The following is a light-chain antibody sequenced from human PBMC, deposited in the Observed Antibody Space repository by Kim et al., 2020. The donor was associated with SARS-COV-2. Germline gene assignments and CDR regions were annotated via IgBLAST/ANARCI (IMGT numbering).Light chain of an antibody. V-gene: IGKV3-20*01. CDR1: QYVNRNY. CDR2: GAA. Sequence: LVPGESATLSCRASQYVNRNYLAWSQHKPGQAPRLLIYGAASRATGIPDRFSGRGSGTDFTLTITRLEPEDFAVYYCQQYGDLITFGQGTRLEIK. CDR3: QQYGDLIT. J-gene: IGKJ5*01.